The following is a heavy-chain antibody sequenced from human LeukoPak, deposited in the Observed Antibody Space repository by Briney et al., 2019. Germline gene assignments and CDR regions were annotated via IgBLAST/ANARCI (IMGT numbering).Heavy chain of an antibody. CDR1: GGTFSSYA. V-gene: IGHV1-69*10. J-gene: IGHJ6*03. Sequence: GASVKVSCKASGGTFSSYAISWVRQAPGQGLEWMGGIIPILGIANYAQKFQGRVTITTDESTSTAYMELSSLRSEDTAVYYCARGDSCSSTSCSPSDYYYYYMDVWGKGTTVTVSS. D-gene: IGHD2-2*01. CDR3: ARGDSCSSTSCSPSDYYYYYMDV. CDR2: IIPILGIA.